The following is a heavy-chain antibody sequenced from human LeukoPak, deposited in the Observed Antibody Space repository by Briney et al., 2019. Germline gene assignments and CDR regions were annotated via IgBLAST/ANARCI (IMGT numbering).Heavy chain of an antibody. J-gene: IGHJ6*03. Sequence: GGSLRLSCAASGFTFSRYSMTWVRQAPGKGLEWISFISSSRSTTYYADSVKGRCTISRDNGKNSMYLQMHSLRAEDTAVYYCVRAEVGTTLKYYYYMDVWGKGTTVTVSS. CDR1: GFTFSRYS. CDR3: VRAEVGTTLKYYYYMDV. CDR2: ISSSRSTT. D-gene: IGHD1-26*01. V-gene: IGHV3-48*01.